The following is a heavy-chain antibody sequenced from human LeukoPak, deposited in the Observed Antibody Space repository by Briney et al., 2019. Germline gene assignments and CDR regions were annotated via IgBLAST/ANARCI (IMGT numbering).Heavy chain of an antibody. CDR3: ASPGGNRWLQFYHFDY. D-gene: IGHD5-24*01. V-gene: IGHV4-38-2*01. CDR1: GYSISSGHY. J-gene: IGHJ4*02. CDR2: IYHSGSS. Sequence: PSETLSHTCAVSGYSISSGHYWGWIRQPPGKGLEDIGNIYHSGSSHYNPSFKSRVTISVDTSNNQFSLKLSSVTAADTAVYYCASPGGNRWLQFYHFDYWGQGTLVTVSS.